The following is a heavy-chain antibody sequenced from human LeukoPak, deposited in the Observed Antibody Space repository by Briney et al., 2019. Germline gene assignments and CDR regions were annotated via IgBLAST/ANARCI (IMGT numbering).Heavy chain of an antibody. CDR2: IYHSGST. V-gene: IGHV4-39*07. CDR1: GGPISTSNYY. J-gene: IGHJ4*02. D-gene: IGHD6-6*01. Sequence: SETLSLTCTVSGGPISTSNYYWGWIRQPPGKGLEWIGSIYHSGSTYYNPSLKSRVTISVDTSKNQFSLKLSSVTAADTAVYYCARKGIAARDPADYWGQGTLVTVSS. CDR3: ARKGIAARDPADY.